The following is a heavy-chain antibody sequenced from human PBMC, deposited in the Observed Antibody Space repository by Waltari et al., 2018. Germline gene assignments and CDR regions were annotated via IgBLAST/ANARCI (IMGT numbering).Heavy chain of an antibody. Sequence: QVQLQESGPGLVKPSETLSLTCTVPGGSLSSYYCHWLRQPPGKGLEWIGYIYYSGSTNYNPSLKSRVTISVDTSKNQFSLKLSSVTAADTAVYYCAREDYYGSGSYSRRYYYYYMDVWGKGTTVTVSS. D-gene: IGHD3-10*01. CDR1: GGSLSSYY. CDR2: IYYSGST. V-gene: IGHV4-59*01. CDR3: AREDYYGSGSYSRRYYYYYMDV. J-gene: IGHJ6*03.